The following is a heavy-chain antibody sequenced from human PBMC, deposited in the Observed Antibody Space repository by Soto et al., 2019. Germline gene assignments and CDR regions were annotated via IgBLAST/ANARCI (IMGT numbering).Heavy chain of an antibody. CDR1: GFTFSSYG. CDR2: IWYDGSNK. Sequence: QVQLAESGGGVVQPGRSLRLSCAASGFTFSSYGMHWVRQAPGKGLEWVAVIWYDGSNKYYADSVKGRFTISRDNSKNTLYLQMNSLRAEDTAVYYCASDIAAAGPFDYWGQGTLVTVSS. V-gene: IGHV3-33*01. CDR3: ASDIAAAGPFDY. D-gene: IGHD6-13*01. J-gene: IGHJ4*02.